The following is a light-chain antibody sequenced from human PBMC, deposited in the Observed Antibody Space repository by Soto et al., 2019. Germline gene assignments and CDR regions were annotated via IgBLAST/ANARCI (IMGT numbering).Light chain of an antibody. Sequence: QSALTQPPSASGSPGQSVTISCTGTSSDVGGYNYVSWYQQHPGKAPKLMIYDFNKRPSGVPDRFSGSKSGNTASLTVSGLQGEDEADYYCCSYAGSNNFVVFGGGTKLTVL. CDR3: CSYAGSNNFVV. CDR1: SSDVGGYNY. J-gene: IGLJ2*01. V-gene: IGLV2-8*01. CDR2: DFN.